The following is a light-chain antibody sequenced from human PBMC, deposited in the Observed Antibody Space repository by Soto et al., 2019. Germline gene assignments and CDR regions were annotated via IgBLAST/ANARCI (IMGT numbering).Light chain of an antibody. Sequence: DIQMTQSPSTLSVSLGDRVTISCRASQTISSWLAWYQQKPGKAPKLLIYKASTLKSGVPSRFSGSGSGTEFTLTISSLQPDDFAAYYCQHYNNYSEAFGQGTKVDIK. CDR1: QTISSW. CDR3: QHYNNYSEA. CDR2: KAS. V-gene: IGKV1-5*03. J-gene: IGKJ1*01.